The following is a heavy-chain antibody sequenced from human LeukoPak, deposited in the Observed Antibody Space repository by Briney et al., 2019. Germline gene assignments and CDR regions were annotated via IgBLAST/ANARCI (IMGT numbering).Heavy chain of an antibody. Sequence: GSLRLSCAASGFTFSSYSMNWVRQPPGKWLEWIGEIYHSGSTNYNPSLKSRVTISVDKSKNQFSLKLSSVTAADTAVYYCARDPTDYYDSSGYYYGRRTGAFDIWGQGTMVTVSS. CDR1: GFTFSSYSM. V-gene: IGHV4-4*02. D-gene: IGHD3-22*01. CDR3: ARDPTDYYDSSGYYYGRRTGAFDI. CDR2: IYHSGST. J-gene: IGHJ3*02.